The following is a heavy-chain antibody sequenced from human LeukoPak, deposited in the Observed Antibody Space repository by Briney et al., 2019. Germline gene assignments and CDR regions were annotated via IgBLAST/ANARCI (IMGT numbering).Heavy chain of an antibody. V-gene: IGHV3-21*04. CDR1: GFTFSSYS. CDR3: ARARSTGYYVADY. CDR2: ISTSSSYI. Sequence: GGSLRLSCAASGFTFSSYSMNWVRQAPGQGLGWVSSISTSSSYIYYADSVKGRFTISRDNATNSLYLQMNSLRAEDTALYYCARARSTGYYVADYWGQGTLVTVSS. J-gene: IGHJ4*02. D-gene: IGHD3-9*01.